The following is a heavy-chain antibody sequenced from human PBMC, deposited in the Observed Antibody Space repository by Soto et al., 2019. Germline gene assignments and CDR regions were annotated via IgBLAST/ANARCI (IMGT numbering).Heavy chain of an antibody. CDR2: IGGSGGST. CDR1: GFIFSSYA. Sequence: EVQLLESGGGVEQPGGSLRLSCAASGFIFSSYAMNWVRQAPGKGLEWVSAIGGSGGSTYYTDSVKGRFIISRDNSKNTLSLHMHRLRGEDTAEYYCATSGRDLGTCDSWGQRTLVIVFS. V-gene: IGHV3-23*01. D-gene: IGHD1-26*01. CDR3: ATSGRDLGTCDS. J-gene: IGHJ4*02.